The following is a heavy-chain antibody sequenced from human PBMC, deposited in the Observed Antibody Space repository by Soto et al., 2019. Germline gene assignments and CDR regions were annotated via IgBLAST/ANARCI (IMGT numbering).Heavy chain of an antibody. J-gene: IGHJ6*03. CDR2: ISSSSSYI. CDR3: ARDYGDYSRFYYYMGV. Sequence: EVQLVESGGGLVKPGGSLRLSCAASGFNFSSYSMNWVRQAPGNGLEWVSSISSSSSYIYYADSVKGRFTISRDNAKNSLYLQMNSLRAEDTVVYYCARDYGDYSRFYYYMGVWVKGTTVTVSS. D-gene: IGHD4-17*01. V-gene: IGHV3-21*01. CDR1: GFNFSSYS.